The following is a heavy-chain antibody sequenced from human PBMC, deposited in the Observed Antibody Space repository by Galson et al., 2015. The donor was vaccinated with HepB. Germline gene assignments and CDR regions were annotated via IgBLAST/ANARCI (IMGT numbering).Heavy chain of an antibody. V-gene: IGHV3-30-3*01. CDR1: GFTLNSYA. J-gene: IGHJ6*02. CDR3: ARDSGTYFVYGMDV. CDR2: VSFDGDNK. D-gene: IGHD3-9*01. Sequence: SLRLSCAASGFTLNSYAMHWVRQAPGKGLEWVAIVSFDGDNKNYGDAVKGRFTISRDNSRNTLDLQMNSLRAEDTAVYYCARDSGTYFVYGMDVWGHGTTVIVSS.